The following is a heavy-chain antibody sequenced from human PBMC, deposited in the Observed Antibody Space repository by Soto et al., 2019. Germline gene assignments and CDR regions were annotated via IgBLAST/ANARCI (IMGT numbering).Heavy chain of an antibody. D-gene: IGHD5-18*01. CDR3: ARGGFSYGTGIEH. CDR1: GFSISRYW. J-gene: IGHJ5*02. CDR2: KKQDGSEE. V-gene: IGHV3-7*01. Sequence: PGGSLRLSCAASGFSISRYWMSWVRQAPGKGLEWVADKKQDGSEEYYVDSVKGRFTVSRDNAKNSVYLQLTSLRVEDTALYYCARGGFSYGTGIEHWGHGALVTVSS.